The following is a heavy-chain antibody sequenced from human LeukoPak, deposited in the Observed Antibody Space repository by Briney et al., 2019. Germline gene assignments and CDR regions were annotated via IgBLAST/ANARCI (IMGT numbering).Heavy chain of an antibody. CDR3: ARDTGYGWSNDYMDV. CDR2: INPNSGAT. V-gene: IGHV1-2*02. CDR1: GYTFTGHY. J-gene: IGHJ6*03. Sequence: GASVKVSCKASGYTFTGHYLHWVRQAPGQGLEWMGWINPNSGATNCTQKFQGRVTMTRDTSFSTAYMELSRLRSDDTAVYYCARDTGYGWSNDYMDVWGKGSTVTVSS. D-gene: IGHD2-15*01.